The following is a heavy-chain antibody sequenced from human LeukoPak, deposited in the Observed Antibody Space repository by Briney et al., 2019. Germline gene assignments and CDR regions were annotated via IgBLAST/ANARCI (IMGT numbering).Heavy chain of an antibody. D-gene: IGHD6-13*01. CDR2: IYHSGST. V-gene: IGHV4-30-2*01. Sequence: SRTLSLTCSVSGGSISSGGYYWSWIRQPPGEGLEWIGYIYHSGSTYYNPSLKSRVTISVDRSKNQFSLRLTSVTAADTAIYYCARDAIAAAGTAWFDPWGQGTLVTVSS. CDR3: ARDAIAAAGTAWFDP. CDR1: GGSISSGGYY. J-gene: IGHJ5*02.